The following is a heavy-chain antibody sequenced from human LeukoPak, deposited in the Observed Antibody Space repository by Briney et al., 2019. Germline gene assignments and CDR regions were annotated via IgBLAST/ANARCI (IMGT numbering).Heavy chain of an antibody. CDR1: GLSLSSNGVG. Sequence: SGPTLVKPTQTLTLTCTFSGLSLSSNGVGVGWIRQPPGKALEWLALIYWDGDQRYSPSLKDRLTVTKDISKNQVFLRMTNMDPVDTATYFCAHSPSDSYTNGGRWYFDLWGRGTLVTVSS. D-gene: IGHD2-8*01. CDR3: AHSPSDSYTNGGRWYFDL. J-gene: IGHJ2*01. CDR2: IYWDGDQ. V-gene: IGHV2-5*02.